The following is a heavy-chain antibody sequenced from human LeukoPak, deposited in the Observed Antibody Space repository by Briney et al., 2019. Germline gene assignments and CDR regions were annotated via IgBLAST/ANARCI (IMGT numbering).Heavy chain of an antibody. J-gene: IGHJ3*02. V-gene: IGHV4-59*08. D-gene: IGHD1-26*01. CDR2: IYYSGST. Sequence: KTSETLSLTCTVSGGSISSYYWSWIRQPPGKGLEWIGYIYYSGSTNYNPSLKSRVTISVDTSKNQFSLKLSSVTAADPAVYYCARSGSYNAFDIWGQGTMVTVSS. CDR3: ARSGSYNAFDI. CDR1: GGSISSYY.